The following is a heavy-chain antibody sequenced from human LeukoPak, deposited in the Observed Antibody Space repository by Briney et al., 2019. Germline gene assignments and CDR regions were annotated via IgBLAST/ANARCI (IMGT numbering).Heavy chain of an antibody. CDR1: GGSISSSSYY. Sequence: SETLSLTCTVSGGSISSSSYYWGWIRQPPGKGLEWIGSIYYSGSTYYNPSLKSRVTISVDTSKNQFSLKLSSVTAADTAVYYCARRGYDSSGYYYYWGQGTLVTVSS. CDR2: IYYSGST. J-gene: IGHJ4*02. CDR3: ARRGYDSSGYYYY. V-gene: IGHV4-39*01. D-gene: IGHD3-22*01.